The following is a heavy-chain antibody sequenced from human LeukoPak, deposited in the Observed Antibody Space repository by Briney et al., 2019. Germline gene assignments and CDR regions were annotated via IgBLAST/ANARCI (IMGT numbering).Heavy chain of an antibody. CDR3: VGGTGWRLDS. D-gene: IGHD6-19*01. J-gene: IGHJ1*01. Sequence: GGSLRLSCAASGFTFSSYAIHWVRQAPGKGLEWVAVIAYDGINKYYADSVKGRFTISRDNSKNTLYLQMNSLRVEDTAVYYCVGGTGWRLDSWGQGTLVTVSS. CDR1: GFTFSSYA. V-gene: IGHV3-30-3*01. CDR2: IAYDGINK.